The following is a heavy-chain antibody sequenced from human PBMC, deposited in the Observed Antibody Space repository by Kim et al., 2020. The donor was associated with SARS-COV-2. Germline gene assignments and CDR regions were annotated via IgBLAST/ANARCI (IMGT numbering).Heavy chain of an antibody. V-gene: IGHV3-48*02. Sequence: GGSLRLSCAASGFTFSSYSMNWVRQAPGKGLEWVSYISSSSSTIYYADSVKGRFTISRDNAKNSLYLQMNSLRDEDTAVYYCVREAARGYSYDVWGQGTTVTVSS. CDR3: VREAARGYSYDV. J-gene: IGHJ6*02. CDR2: ISSSSSTI. D-gene: IGHD5-18*01. CDR1: GFTFSSYS.